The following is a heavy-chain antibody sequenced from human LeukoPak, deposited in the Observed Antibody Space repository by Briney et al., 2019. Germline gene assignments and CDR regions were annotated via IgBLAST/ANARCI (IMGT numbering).Heavy chain of an antibody. Sequence: GGSLRLSCAASGFTFSSYAMSWVRQAPGKGLEWVSAISGSGGSTYYADSVKGRFTISRDNSKNSLYLQMNSLRAEDTAVYYCARAVRAGRFDYWGQGTLVTVSS. J-gene: IGHJ4*02. CDR1: GFTFSSYA. CDR3: ARAVRAGRFDY. V-gene: IGHV3-23*01. D-gene: IGHD3-10*02. CDR2: ISGSGGST.